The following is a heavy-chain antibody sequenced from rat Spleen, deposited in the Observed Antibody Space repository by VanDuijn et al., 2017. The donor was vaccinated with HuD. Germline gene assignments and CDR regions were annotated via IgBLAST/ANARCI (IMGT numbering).Heavy chain of an antibody. J-gene: IGHJ2*01. CDR2: IWSNGGT. V-gene: IGHV2-47*01. D-gene: IGHD1-9*01. Sequence: QVQLKESGPGLVQPSQTLSLTCTVSGLSLASNGVSWIRQPPGKGLEWMGAIWSNGGTDYNSAIKSRLSISRDTSKSQVFLKMNSLQTEDTAMYFCARNGEYYGYTYFDYWGQGVMVTVSS. CDR1: GLSLASNG. CDR3: ARNGEYYGYTYFDY.